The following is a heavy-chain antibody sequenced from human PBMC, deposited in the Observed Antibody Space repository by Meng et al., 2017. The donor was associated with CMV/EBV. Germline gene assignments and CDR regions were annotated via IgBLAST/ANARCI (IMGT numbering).Heavy chain of an antibody. CDR3: ARGPAFSYDFWSGYYPWDYYYGMDV. D-gene: IGHD3-3*01. CDR1: GYTFTGYY. V-gene: IGHV1-2*02. Sequence: ASVKVSCKASGYTFTGYYMHWVRQAPGQGLEWMGWINPNSGGTNYAQKFQGRVTMTRDTSISTAYMELSRLRSDDTAVYYCARGPAFSYDFWSGYYPWDYYYGMDVWGQGTTVTVSS. J-gene: IGHJ6*02. CDR2: INPNSGGT.